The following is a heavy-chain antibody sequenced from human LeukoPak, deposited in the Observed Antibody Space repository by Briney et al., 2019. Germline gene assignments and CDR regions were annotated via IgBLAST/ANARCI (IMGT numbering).Heavy chain of an antibody. D-gene: IGHD1-26*01. Sequence: ASVKVSCKVSGYTLTELSMHWVRQAPGKGLEWMGGFDPEDGETVYAQKFQGRVTVTEDTSTDTAYMELSSLRSEDTAVYYCAASGSYLVGYFDYWGQGTLVTVSS. CDR2: FDPEDGET. CDR3: AASGSYLVGYFDY. J-gene: IGHJ4*02. CDR1: GYTLTELS. V-gene: IGHV1-24*01.